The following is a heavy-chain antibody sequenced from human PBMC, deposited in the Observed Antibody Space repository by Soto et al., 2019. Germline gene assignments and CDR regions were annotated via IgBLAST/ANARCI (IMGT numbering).Heavy chain of an antibody. CDR1: GGSIRSPNFS. CDR2: IYYNGTT. CDR3: ATHAKDYYVISDYYIHAFDI. J-gene: IGHJ3*02. D-gene: IGHD3-22*01. Sequence: PSETLSLTCTVIGGSIRSPNFSWSWIRQHPGKGPGWIGNIYYNGTTTYSPSLESRLTISLDPSKNQFSLTLKSVTAADTAVYYCATHAKDYYVISDYYIHAFDIWGQGTMVTVSS. V-gene: IGHV4-31*03.